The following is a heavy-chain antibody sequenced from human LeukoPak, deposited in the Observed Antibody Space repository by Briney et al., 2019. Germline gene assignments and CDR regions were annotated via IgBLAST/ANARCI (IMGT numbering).Heavy chain of an antibody. CDR3: ARGGKGYSYGCYY. CDR1: GFTFSTYV. Sequence: GGSLRLSCAASGFTFSTYVMSWVRQAPGKGLEWVSAISGTGGSTYYADSVKGRFTISRDISMTTLFLQMDSLRAEDTAVYYCARGGKGYSYGCYYWGQGTLVTVSS. D-gene: IGHD5-18*01. V-gene: IGHV3-23*01. CDR2: ISGTGGST. J-gene: IGHJ4*02.